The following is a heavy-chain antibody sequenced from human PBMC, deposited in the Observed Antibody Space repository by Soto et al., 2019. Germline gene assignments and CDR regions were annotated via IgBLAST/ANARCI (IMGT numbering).Heavy chain of an antibody. D-gene: IGHD5-12*01. V-gene: IGHV1-24*01. Sequence: QVQLVQSGAEVKKPGASVKVSCKVSGHTLTEFSMHWVRQAPGKGLEWMGGFDPEDGKTIFAQKFQGRVTMTEDTTTDSAYMQLSRLRSEDTAVYYCAAGGTRGLQAPVAHWGEATVVTVSS. CDR3: AAGGTRGLQAPVAH. CDR1: GHTLTEFS. J-gene: IGHJ4*02. CDR2: FDPEDGKT.